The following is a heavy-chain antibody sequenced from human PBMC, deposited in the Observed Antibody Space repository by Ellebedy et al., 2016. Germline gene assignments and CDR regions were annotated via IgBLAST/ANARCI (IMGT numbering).Heavy chain of an antibody. J-gene: IGHJ4*02. V-gene: IGHV3-7*04. Sequence: GGSLRLSCAASGFTVSSNYMSWVRQAPGKGLEWVANIKEDGSDKYYVGSVKGRFTISRDNAKNSLYLQMNSLRAEDTAVYYCARDLLGGHTDFDSWGQGTLVTVSS. CDR3: ARDLLGGHTDFDS. D-gene: IGHD3-16*01. CDR2: IKEDGSDK. CDR1: GFTVSSNY.